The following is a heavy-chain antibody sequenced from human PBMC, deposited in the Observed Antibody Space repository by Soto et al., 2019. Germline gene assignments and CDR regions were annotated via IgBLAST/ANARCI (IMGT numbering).Heavy chain of an antibody. CDR2: MNPKSANT. D-gene: IGHD3-22*01. J-gene: IGHJ3*02. Sequence: ASVKVSCKASGGTFSSYAINWVRQATGQGLEWMGWMNPKSANTGYAQKFQGRVTITADKSTSTAYMELSSLRSEDTAVYYCARDWYYDSSGYLYAFDIWGQGTMVTVSS. CDR3: ARDWYYDSSGYLYAFDI. CDR1: GGTFSSYA. V-gene: IGHV1-8*03.